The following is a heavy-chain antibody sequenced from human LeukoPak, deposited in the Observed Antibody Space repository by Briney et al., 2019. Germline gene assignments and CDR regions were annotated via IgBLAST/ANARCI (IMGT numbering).Heavy chain of an antibody. CDR3: ATRKFGDYFFDH. J-gene: IGHJ4*02. CDR2: ISAYNGNT. CDR1: GYTFTSYG. V-gene: IGHV1-18*01. Sequence: ASVKVSCKASGYTFTSYGISWVRQAPGQGLEWMGWISAYNGNTNYAQKLQGRVTMTTDTSTSTAHMELRSLRSDDTAVYYCATRKFGDYFFDHWGQGTLVTVSS. D-gene: IGHD3-10*01.